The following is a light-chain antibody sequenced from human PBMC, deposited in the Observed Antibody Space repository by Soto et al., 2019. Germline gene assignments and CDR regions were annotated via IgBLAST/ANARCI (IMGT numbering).Light chain of an antibody. Sequence: EIVLTQSPATLSLSPGERATLSCKASQSVSSYLAWYQQKPRQAPRLLIYDASNRATGIPARLSGRGSGTEFNDTIGILQSEDSAVDYCEQYNNGPWATVGGATVVDSK. CDR2: DAS. CDR3: EQYNNGPWAT. CDR1: QSVSSY. J-gene: IGKJ4*01. V-gene: IGKV3D-15*03.